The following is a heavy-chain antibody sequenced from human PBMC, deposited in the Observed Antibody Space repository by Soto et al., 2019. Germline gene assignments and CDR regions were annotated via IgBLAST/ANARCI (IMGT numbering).Heavy chain of an antibody. D-gene: IGHD3-10*01. V-gene: IGHV4-34*01. J-gene: IGHJ4*02. CDR2: INHSGST. CDR3: ARGSRRIIPITYAPHLDY. Sequence: PSETLSLTCAVYGGSFSGYYWSWIRQPPGKGLEWIGEINHSGSTNYNPSLKSRVTISVDTSKNQFSLKLSSVTAADTAVYYCARGSRRIIPITYAPHLDYWGQGTLVTVSS. CDR1: GGSFSGYY.